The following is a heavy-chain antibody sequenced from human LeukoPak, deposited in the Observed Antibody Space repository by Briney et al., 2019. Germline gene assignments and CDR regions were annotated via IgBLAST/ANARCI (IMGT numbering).Heavy chain of an antibody. V-gene: IGHV4-59*01. CDR2: IYYSGTT. D-gene: IGHD1-26*01. Sequence: SETLSLTCTVSGDSISSYYWTWIRQPPGKGLEWIGYIYYSGTTNYNPSLKSRVTISIDTSKNQFSLKLSSVTAADTAVYYCASGRPLGFDYWGQEPVDTDSS. CDR3: ASGRPLGFDY. CDR1: GDSISSYY. J-gene: IGHJ4*02.